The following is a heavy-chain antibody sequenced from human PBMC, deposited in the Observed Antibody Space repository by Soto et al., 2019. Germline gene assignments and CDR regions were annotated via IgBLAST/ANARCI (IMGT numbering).Heavy chain of an antibody. CDR2: ISHDGNNK. CDR3: ARASGHIYATLHGPFDH. J-gene: IGHJ4*02. CDR1: GFTFNRHP. V-gene: IGHV3-30-3*01. D-gene: IGHD2-8*01. Sequence: PGGSLRLSCAASGFTFNRHPLHWVRQAPGKGLEWVAVISHDGNNKYYADSVKGRFTISRDNSMNMLYLQMHGLRTEDTAIFYCARASGHIYATLHGPFDHWGQGALVTVS.